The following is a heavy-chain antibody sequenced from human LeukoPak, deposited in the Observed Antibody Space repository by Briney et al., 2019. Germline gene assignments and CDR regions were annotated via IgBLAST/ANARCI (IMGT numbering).Heavy chain of an antibody. D-gene: IGHD3-22*01. Sequence: PSETLSLTCTVSGGSISSGDSYWSWIRQPPGKCLEWIGYIYYSGSTYYNPSLKSRVTISVDTSKNQFSLKLSSVTAADTAVYYCARHDIYMDVWGKGTTVTVSS. CDR3: ARHDIYMDV. CDR2: IYYSGST. V-gene: IGHV4-30-4*08. CDR1: GGSISSGDSY. J-gene: IGHJ6*03.